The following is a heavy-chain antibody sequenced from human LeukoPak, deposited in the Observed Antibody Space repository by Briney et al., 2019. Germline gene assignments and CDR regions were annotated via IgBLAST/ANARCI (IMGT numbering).Heavy chain of an antibody. V-gene: IGHV3-13*01. J-gene: IGHJ4*02. D-gene: IGHD3-9*01. CDR1: GFTFSSWD. CDR2: ITTTGDT. Sequence: GGPLRLSCAASGFTFSSWDMHWVRHSTGKGLEWVSTITTTGDTYYPDSVKGRFTISRENAKNSLYLQMNSLRAGDTAVYYCAKHDFLTGHFDYWGRGTLVTVSS. CDR3: AKHDFLTGHFDY.